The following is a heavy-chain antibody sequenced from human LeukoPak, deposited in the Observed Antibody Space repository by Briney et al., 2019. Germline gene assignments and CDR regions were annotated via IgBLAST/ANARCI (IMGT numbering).Heavy chain of an antibody. CDR2: ISSSSSYI. CDR1: GFTFRSYS. CDR3: ARGIRVVPAAIGGNRGNWFDP. D-gene: IGHD2-2*01. V-gene: IGHV3-21*01. Sequence: GGSLRLSCAASGFTFRSYSMNWVRQAPGKGLEWVSSISSSSSYIYYADSVKGRFTISRDNAKNSLYLQMNSLRAEDTAVYYCARGIRVVPAAIGGNRGNWFDPWGQGTLVTVSS. J-gene: IGHJ5*02.